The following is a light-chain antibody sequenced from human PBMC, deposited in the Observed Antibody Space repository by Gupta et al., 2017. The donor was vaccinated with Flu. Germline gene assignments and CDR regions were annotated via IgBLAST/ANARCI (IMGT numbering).Light chain of an antibody. CDR3: QQDYSTPLT. CDR2: WAS. J-gene: IGKJ4*01. V-gene: IGKV4-1*01. CDR1: QSVLYRSNNKNY. Sequence: DIVMTQSPDSLAVSLGERATINCKSSQSVLYRSNNKNYLAWYQQKPGQPPKLLIYWASTRESGVPDRFSGSGSATDFTLTISRLQAEDVAVYYCQQDYSTPLTFGGGTKVEIK.